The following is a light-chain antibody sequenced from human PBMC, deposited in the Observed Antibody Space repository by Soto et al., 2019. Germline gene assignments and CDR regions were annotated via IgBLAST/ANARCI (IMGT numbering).Light chain of an antibody. J-gene: IGKJ1*01. CDR1: QSGSSSY. V-gene: IGKV3-15*01. Sequence: IVLTQSPGTVSLSPGERATLSCRASQSGSSSYLAWYQQRPGQAPRLLIYGASTRATGIPARFSGSGSGTEFTLTISSLQSEDFAVYYCQQYNNWPPWTFGQGTKVDIK. CDR3: QQYNNWPPWT. CDR2: GAS.